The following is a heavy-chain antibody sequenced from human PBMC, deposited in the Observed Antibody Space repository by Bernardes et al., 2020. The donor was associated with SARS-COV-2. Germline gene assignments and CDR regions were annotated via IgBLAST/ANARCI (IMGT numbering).Heavy chain of an antibody. D-gene: IGHD2-2*02. CDR1: GGSISSSSYD. CDR2: IYYSGST. J-gene: IGHJ4*02. V-gene: IGHV4-39*07. Sequence: SETLSLTCTVSGGSISSSSYDRGWIRQPPGKGLEWIGSIYYSGSTYYNPSLKSRVTISVDTSKNQFSLKLSSVTAADTAVYYCARELYCSSTRCYTGIGYWGQGNLVTVSS. CDR3: ARELYCSSTRCYTGIGY.